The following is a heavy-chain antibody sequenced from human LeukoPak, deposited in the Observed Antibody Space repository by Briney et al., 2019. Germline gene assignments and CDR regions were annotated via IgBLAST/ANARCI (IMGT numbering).Heavy chain of an antibody. CDR3: AKRYCSSTSCYGY. CDR1: GFTFSSYA. J-gene: IGHJ4*02. CDR2: ISGSGGST. Sequence: GGSLRLSCAASGFTFSSYAMSWVRQAPGKGLEWGSAISGSGGSTYYADSVKGRFTISRDNSKNTLYLQMNSLRAEDMAVYYCAKRYCSSTSCYGYWGQGTLVTVSS. V-gene: IGHV3-23*01. D-gene: IGHD2-2*01.